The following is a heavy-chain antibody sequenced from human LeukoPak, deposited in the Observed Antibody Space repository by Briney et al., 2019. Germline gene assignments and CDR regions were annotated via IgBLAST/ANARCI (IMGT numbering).Heavy chain of an antibody. Sequence: SQTLSLTCTVSGGSISSSSYYWGWIRQPPGKGLEWIGSIYYSGSTYYNPSLKSRVTISVDTSKNQFSLKLSSVTAADTAVYYCARGDLTADAFDIWGQGTMVTVSS. CDR1: GGSISSSSYY. CDR3: ARGDLTADAFDI. D-gene: IGHD3-3*01. V-gene: IGHV4-39*07. CDR2: IYYSGST. J-gene: IGHJ3*02.